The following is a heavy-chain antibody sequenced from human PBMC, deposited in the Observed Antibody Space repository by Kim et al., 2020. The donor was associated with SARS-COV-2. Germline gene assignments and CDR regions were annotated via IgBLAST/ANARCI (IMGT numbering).Heavy chain of an antibody. Sequence: SVKVSCKASGFTFTSSAVQRVRQARGQRLEWIGWIVIGSGNTNYAQKFQERVTITRDMSTSTAYMELSSLRSEDTAVYYCAATIAAAGPDYYYGLDVWG. V-gene: IGHV1-58*01. CDR3: AATIAAAGPDYYYGLDV. D-gene: IGHD6-13*01. CDR2: IVIGSGNT. J-gene: IGHJ6*02. CDR1: GFTFTSSA.